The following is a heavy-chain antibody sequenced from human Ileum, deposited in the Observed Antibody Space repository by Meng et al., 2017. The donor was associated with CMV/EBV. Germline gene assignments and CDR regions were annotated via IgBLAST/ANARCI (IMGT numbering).Heavy chain of an antibody. Sequence: SCRASGCTFSSYSMGWVRQAPGEGLEWVSSISGSGGSTYSADSVKGRLTISRDNSESTLYLQMNSLTAEDTAIYYCVKGWQNLGDYWGQGTLVTVSS. CDR3: VKGWQNLGDY. V-gene: IGHV3-23*01. CDR1: GCTFSSYS. J-gene: IGHJ4*02. D-gene: IGHD7-27*01. CDR2: ISGSGGST.